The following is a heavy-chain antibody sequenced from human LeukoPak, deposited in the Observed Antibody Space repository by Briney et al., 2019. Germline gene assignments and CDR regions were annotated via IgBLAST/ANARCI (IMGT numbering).Heavy chain of an antibody. V-gene: IGHV4-34*01. J-gene: IGHJ4*02. CDR2: INHSGST. Sequence: SETLSLTCAVYGGSFSGYYWSWIRQPPGKGLEWIGEINHSGSTNYNPSLKSRVTISVDTSKNQFSLKLSSVTAADTAVYYCARGLRGPHYDYVWGSYRHHYFDYWGQGTLVTVSS. D-gene: IGHD3-16*02. CDR1: GGSFSGYY. CDR3: ARGLRGPHYDYVWGSYRHHYFDY.